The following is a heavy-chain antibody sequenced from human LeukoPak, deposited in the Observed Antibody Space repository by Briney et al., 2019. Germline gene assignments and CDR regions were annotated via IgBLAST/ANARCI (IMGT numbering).Heavy chain of an antibody. Sequence: PGRSLRLPCAASGFTFSNYGMHWVRQAPGKGLEWVANIKQGGSEKYYVDSVKGRFSISRDNAKSSLFLQMNSLRADDTAVYYCAMAGYTDGPFDFDYWGQGTLVTVSS. CDR2: IKQGGSEK. J-gene: IGHJ4*02. CDR3: AMAGYTDGPFDFDY. V-gene: IGHV3-7*01. CDR1: GFTFSNYG. D-gene: IGHD5-18*01.